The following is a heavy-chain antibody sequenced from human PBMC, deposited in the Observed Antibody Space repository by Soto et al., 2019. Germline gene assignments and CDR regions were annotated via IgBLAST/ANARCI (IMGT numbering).Heavy chain of an antibody. V-gene: IGHV3-21*01. J-gene: IGHJ4*02. CDR1: GFTFSRYS. Sequence: GGSLRLSCAASGFTFSRYSMNWVRQAPGKGLEWVSSISSTTNYIYYADSMKGRFTVSRDNAKNSVYLDMNSLSAEDTAVYYCARESEDLTSNFDYWGQGTLVTVS. CDR2: ISSTTNYI. CDR3: ARESEDLTSNFDY.